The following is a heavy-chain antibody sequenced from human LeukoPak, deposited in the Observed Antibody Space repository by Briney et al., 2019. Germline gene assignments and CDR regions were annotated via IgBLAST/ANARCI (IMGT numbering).Heavy chain of an antibody. CDR2: ISCSGGST. D-gene: IGHD6-19*01. J-gene: IGHJ4*02. Sequence: GGSLRLSCAASGFTFSSYAMSWVRQAPGKGLEWVSSISCSGGSTYYADSVKGRFTISRDNSKNTLYLQMNSLRAEDTAVYYCVVTLAVAGLDYWGQGTLVTVSS. CDR1: GFTFSSYA. V-gene: IGHV3-23*01. CDR3: VVTLAVAGLDY.